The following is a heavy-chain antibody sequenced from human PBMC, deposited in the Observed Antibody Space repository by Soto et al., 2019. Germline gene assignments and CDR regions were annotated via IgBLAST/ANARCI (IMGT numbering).Heavy chain of an antibody. V-gene: IGHV1-18*04. J-gene: IGHJ5*02. Sequence: ASVKVSCKASGYTFTSYGISWVRQAPGQGLEWMGWISAYNGNTNYAQKLQGRVTMTTDTSTSTAYMELRSLRSDDTAVYYCAREYDFWSGPPRWFDPWGQGTLVTVSS. CDR2: ISAYNGNT. CDR1: GYTFTSYG. CDR3: AREYDFWSGPPRWFDP. D-gene: IGHD3-3*01.